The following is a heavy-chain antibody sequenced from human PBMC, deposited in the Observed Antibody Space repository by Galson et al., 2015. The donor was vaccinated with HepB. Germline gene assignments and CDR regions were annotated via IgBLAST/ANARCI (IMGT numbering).Heavy chain of an antibody. CDR3: MGGDYGGFSAFDI. J-gene: IGHJ3*02. V-gene: IGHV3-73*01. D-gene: IGHD4-17*01. CDR1: GFTFSGSA. CDR2: IRSKANSYAT. Sequence: SLRLSCAASGFTFSGSAMHWVRQASGKGLEWVGRIRSKANSYATAYAASVKGRFTISRDDSKNTAYLQMNSLKTEDTAVYYCMGGDYGGFSAFDIWGQGTMATVSS.